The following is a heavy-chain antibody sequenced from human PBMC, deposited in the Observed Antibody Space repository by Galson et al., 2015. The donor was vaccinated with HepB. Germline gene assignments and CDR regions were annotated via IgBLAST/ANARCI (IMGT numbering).Heavy chain of an antibody. Sequence: SVKVSCKASGYTFTGYYMHWVRQAPGQGLEWMGRINPNSGGTNYAQKFQGRVTMTRDTSISTAYMELSRLRSDDTAVYYCARDIITYSGDYYGMDVWGQGTTVTVSS. CDR1: GYTFTGYY. J-gene: IGHJ6*02. D-gene: IGHD1-26*01. CDR3: ARDIITYSGDYYGMDV. CDR2: INPNSGGT. V-gene: IGHV1-2*06.